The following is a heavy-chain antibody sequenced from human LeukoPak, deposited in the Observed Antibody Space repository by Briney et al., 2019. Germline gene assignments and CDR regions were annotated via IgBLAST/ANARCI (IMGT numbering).Heavy chain of an antibody. CDR3: ARDACGGDCAYFDY. D-gene: IGHD2-21*02. Sequence: SETLSLTCTVSGGSISSYYWSWIRQPPGKGLEWIGYIYYSGSTNYNPSLKSRVTISVDTSKNQFSLKLSSVTAADTAVYYYARDACGGDCAYFDYWGQGTLVTVSS. V-gene: IGHV4-59*01. J-gene: IGHJ4*02. CDR1: GGSISSYY. CDR2: IYYSGST.